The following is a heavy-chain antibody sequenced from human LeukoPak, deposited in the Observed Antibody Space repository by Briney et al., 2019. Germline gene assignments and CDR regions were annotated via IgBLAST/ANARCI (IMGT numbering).Heavy chain of an antibody. V-gene: IGHV4-59*01. Sequence: SETLSLTCTVSGVSLSIYYWSWIRQPPGKGLEWIGYVYNSGSTSYNPSLKSRATISADTSRNQFSLWLTSVTAADTAVYYCVRDRELNYWGQGTLVTVSS. CDR3: VRDRELNY. CDR1: GVSLSIYY. J-gene: IGHJ4*02. CDR2: VYNSGST. D-gene: IGHD1-7*01.